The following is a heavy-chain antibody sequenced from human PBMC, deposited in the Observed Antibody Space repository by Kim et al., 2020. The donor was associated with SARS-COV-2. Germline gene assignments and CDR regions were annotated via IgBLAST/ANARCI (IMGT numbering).Heavy chain of an antibody. CDR2: IIPIFGTA. V-gene: IGHV1-69*13. D-gene: IGHD6-13*01. Sequence: SVKVSCKASGGTFSSYAISWVRQAPGQGLEWMGGIIPIFGTANYAQKFQGRVTITADESTSTAYMELSSLRSEDTAVYYCARDNGGEGDNRYSSSCSYWGQGTLVTVSS. CDR3: ARDNGGEGDNRYSSSCSY. J-gene: IGHJ4*02. CDR1: GGTFSSYA.